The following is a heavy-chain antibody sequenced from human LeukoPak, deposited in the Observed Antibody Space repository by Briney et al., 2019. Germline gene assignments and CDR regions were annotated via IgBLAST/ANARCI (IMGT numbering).Heavy chain of an antibody. V-gene: IGHV3-48*03. CDR2: ISSSGSTI. Sequence: QPGGSLRLSCAASGFTFSSYEMNWVRQAPGKGLEWVSYISSSGSTIYYADSVKGRFTISRDNAKNSLYLQMNSLRAEDTAVYYCARRSSSSITALDYWGQGTLVTVSS. D-gene: IGHD6-6*01. CDR1: GFTFSSYE. CDR3: ARRSSSSITALDY. J-gene: IGHJ4*02.